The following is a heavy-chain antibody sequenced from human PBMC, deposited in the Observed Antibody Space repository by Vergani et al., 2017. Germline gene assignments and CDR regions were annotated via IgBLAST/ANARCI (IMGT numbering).Heavy chain of an antibody. D-gene: IGHD3-22*01. CDR3: AKDNVPGYYDSSGYCDY. CDR2: IHYDGSHE. V-gene: IGHV3-30*02. Sequence: QVQLVESGGGVVQPGRSLRLSCAASGFSFSSFGFHWVRQAPGKGLEWVAFIHYDGSHEYYIDSVKGRFTISRDNSKNTLILQMNGLRDEDTAVYYCAKDNVPGYYDSSGYCDYWGQGTLVTVSS. J-gene: IGHJ4*02. CDR1: GFSFSSFG.